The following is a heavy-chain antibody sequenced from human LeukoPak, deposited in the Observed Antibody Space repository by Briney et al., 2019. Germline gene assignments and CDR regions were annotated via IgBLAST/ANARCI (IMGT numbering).Heavy chain of an antibody. CDR3: ARGLEWLTRRHTWFDP. V-gene: IGHV1-69*06. J-gene: IGHJ5*02. CDR1: GGTFSSYA. D-gene: IGHD3-3*01. Sequence: SVKVSCKASGGTFSSYAISWVRQAPGQGLEWMGGIIPIFGTTNYAQKFQDRVTITADKSTSTAYMELSSLRSEDTAVYYCARGLEWLTRRHTWFDPWGQGTLVTVSS. CDR2: IIPIFGTT.